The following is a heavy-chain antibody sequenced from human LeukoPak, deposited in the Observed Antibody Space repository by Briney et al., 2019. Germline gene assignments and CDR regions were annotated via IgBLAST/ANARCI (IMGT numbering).Heavy chain of an antibody. CDR3: MKWGSAADIQD. D-gene: IGHD6-25*01. J-gene: IGHJ4*02. CDR1: GFTFSRHW. Sequence: GGSLRLTCEASGFTFSRHWMGWVRQAPGKGLEGVANINPAGSDTYYVDSVKGRFTISRDNAKKSTFLQMNSLRVAETALYYCMKWGSAADIQDWGQGTLVQSPQ. CDR2: INPAGSDT. V-gene: IGHV3-7*03.